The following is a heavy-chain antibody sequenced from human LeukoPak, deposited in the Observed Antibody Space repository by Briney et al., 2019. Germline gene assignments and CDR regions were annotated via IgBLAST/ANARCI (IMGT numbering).Heavy chain of an antibody. Sequence: PGGSLRLSCAASGFTFSGSAMHWVRQASGKGLEWVGRIRSKANSYATAYAASVKGRFTISRDDSKNTAYLQTNSLKTEDTAVYYCTRSGSSSGRGDYWGQGTLVTVSS. D-gene: IGHD6-6*01. CDR1: GFTFSGSA. CDR2: IRSKANSYAT. V-gene: IGHV3-73*01. J-gene: IGHJ4*02. CDR3: TRSGSSSGRGDY.